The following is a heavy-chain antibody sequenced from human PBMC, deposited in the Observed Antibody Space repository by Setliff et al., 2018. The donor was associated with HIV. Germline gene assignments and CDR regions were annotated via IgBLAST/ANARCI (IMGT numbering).Heavy chain of an antibody. V-gene: IGHV4-61*02. J-gene: IGHJ6*03. D-gene: IGHD2-15*01. CDR3: ARCPSNHMTEGGKKTIYSHYMDV. Sequence: PSETLSLTCTVSGDSISRGPYYWSWIRQSAGRGLEWIGRVYSNGDTNYNPSLRSRVIISVDRSKNQFFLTLVSVTAAATALYYCARCPSNHMTEGGKKTIYSHYMDVWGKGTTVTVSS. CDR1: GDSISRGPYY. CDR2: VYSNGDT.